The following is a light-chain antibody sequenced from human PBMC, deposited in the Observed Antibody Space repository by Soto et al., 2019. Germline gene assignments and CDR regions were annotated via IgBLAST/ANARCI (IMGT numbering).Light chain of an antibody. CDR1: QSISRN. J-gene: IGKJ4*01. Sequence: ETLMTQSPATLSVSPGERATLSCRASQSISRNLAWFQQKPGQAPRLLIYDASTMATGFPARCSGSGSWTEFTLTISSRQSEEFAVYYCQQYNNWPLTFGGGTKVDIK. CDR2: DAS. CDR3: QQYNNWPLT. V-gene: IGKV3-15*01.